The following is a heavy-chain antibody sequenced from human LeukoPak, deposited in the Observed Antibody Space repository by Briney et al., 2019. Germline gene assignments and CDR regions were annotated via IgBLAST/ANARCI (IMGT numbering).Heavy chain of an antibody. CDR1: GFTFSSYG. J-gene: IGHJ4*02. V-gene: IGHV3-30*02. D-gene: IGHD2-21*01. CDR3: IGVVIALDFLGY. CDR2: IRYDGSNK. Sequence: GGSLRLSCAASGFTFSSYGMHWVRQAPGKGLEWVAFIRYDGSNKYYADSVKGRFTISRDNSKNTLYLQMNSLRAEDTAVYYCIGVVIALDFLGYWGQGTLVTVSS.